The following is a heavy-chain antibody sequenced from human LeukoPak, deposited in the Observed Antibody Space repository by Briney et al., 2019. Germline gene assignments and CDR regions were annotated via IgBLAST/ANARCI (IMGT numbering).Heavy chain of an antibody. J-gene: IGHJ4*02. CDR2: VYRSGST. V-gene: IGHV4-38-2*02. Sequence: SETLSLTCVVSGYSISSGYHWGWIRQPPGKGLEWIGSVYRSGSTYYNPSLKSRVTISVDTSKNQLSLKVRSVTAADTAVYYCARENWVFDYWGQGILVTVSS. CDR1: GYSISSGYH. CDR3: ARENWVFDY. D-gene: IGHD7-27*01.